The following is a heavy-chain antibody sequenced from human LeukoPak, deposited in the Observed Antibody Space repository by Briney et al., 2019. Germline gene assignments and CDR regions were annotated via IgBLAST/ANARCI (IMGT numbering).Heavy chain of an antibody. Sequence: GRSLRLSCAASGFTFSSYGMHWVRQAPGKGLEWVAVISYDGSNKYYADSVKGRFTISRDNSKNTLYLQMNSLRAEDTAVYYCAKDGYFDWLFSYWGQRTLVTVSS. CDR1: GFTFSSYG. CDR2: ISYDGSNK. D-gene: IGHD3-9*01. V-gene: IGHV3-30*18. J-gene: IGHJ4*02. CDR3: AKDGYFDWLFSY.